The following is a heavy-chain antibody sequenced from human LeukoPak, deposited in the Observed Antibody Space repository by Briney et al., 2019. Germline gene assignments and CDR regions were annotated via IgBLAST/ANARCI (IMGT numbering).Heavy chain of an antibody. Sequence: GGSLRLSCAASGFTVSSNYMSWVRQAPGKGLEWVSVIYSGGSTYYSDSVKGRRSIYRDNSKNNMLLQTNSLSAEDLAVYYCARGATVTGVAYFADSGQGRLVT. D-gene: IGHD4-11*01. J-gene: IGHJ4*02. V-gene: IGHV3-66*01. CDR1: GFTVSSNY. CDR3: ARGATVTGVAYFAD. CDR2: IYSGGST.